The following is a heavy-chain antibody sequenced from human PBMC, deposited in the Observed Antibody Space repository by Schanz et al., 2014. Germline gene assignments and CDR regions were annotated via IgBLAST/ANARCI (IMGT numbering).Heavy chain of an antibody. D-gene: IGHD6-13*01. J-gene: IGHJ4*02. Sequence: VQLEQSGAEVKKPGSSVKVSCKASGGTFSSFGINWVRQAPGQGLEWMGRIIPSLGLAKYEQKFQDKVTITADTATTTAYMELSGLRSEDTAVYYCARARSWPDYWGQGTLVTVSS. CDR2: IIPSLGLA. V-gene: IGHV1-69*04. CDR3: ARARSWPDY. CDR1: GGTFSSFG.